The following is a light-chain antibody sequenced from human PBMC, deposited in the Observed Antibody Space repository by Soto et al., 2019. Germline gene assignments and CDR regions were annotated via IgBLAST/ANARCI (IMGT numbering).Light chain of an antibody. Sequence: QSALTQPASVSGSPGQSITISCTGTSSDVGIYDYVSWYQQHPGQAPKLMIYEVTHRPSGVSHRFSGSKSGNTASLTISGLQAEDEADYYCGSFTSANTHVFGTGTKVTVL. J-gene: IGLJ1*01. V-gene: IGLV2-14*01. CDR2: EVT. CDR3: GSFTSANTHV. CDR1: SSDVGIYDY.